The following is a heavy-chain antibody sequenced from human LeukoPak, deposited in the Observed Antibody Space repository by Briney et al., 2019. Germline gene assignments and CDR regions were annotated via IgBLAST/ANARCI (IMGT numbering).Heavy chain of an antibody. Sequence: PGGSLRLSCVASGFTFSSYELDWVRQVPSKGLEWVSHIGSSADVIYYADSVKGRFTISRDNTENSLYLQMNSLGAEDTALYYCARVRLANTPEFFQHWGQGTLVTVSS. CDR3: ARVRLANTPEFFQH. CDR1: GFTFSSYE. D-gene: IGHD3-9*01. V-gene: IGHV3-48*03. CDR2: IGSSADVI. J-gene: IGHJ1*01.